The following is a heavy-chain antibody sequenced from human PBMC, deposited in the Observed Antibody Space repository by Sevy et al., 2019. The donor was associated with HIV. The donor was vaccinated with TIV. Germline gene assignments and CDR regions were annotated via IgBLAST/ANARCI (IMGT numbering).Heavy chain of an antibody. Sequence: GGSLRLSCAASGFTFSSYWMSWVHQAPGKGLEWVANIKQDGSEKYYVDSVKGRFTISRDNAKNSLYLQMNSLRAEDTAVYYCARGGAVVAATLFDYYYGMDVWGQGTTVTVSS. J-gene: IGHJ6*02. V-gene: IGHV3-7*04. CDR1: GFTFSSYW. CDR2: IKQDGSEK. D-gene: IGHD2-15*01. CDR3: ARGGAVVAATLFDYYYGMDV.